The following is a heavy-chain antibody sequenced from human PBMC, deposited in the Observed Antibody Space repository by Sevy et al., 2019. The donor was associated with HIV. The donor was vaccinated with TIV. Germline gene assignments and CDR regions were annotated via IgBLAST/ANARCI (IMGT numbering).Heavy chain of an antibody. CDR2: ITSESGYI. CDR3: ARDRVQPSHWYFDL. CDR1: GFTFSNSN. J-gene: IGHJ2*01. V-gene: IGHV3-21*01. D-gene: IGHD3-10*01. Sequence: GGSLRLSCAGAGFTFSNSNMNWVRQAPGKGLQWVSSITSESGYIYYADSVKGRFIISRDNAKNSVYLQMNSPRADDTAVYYCARDRVQPSHWYFDLWGRGTLVTVSS.